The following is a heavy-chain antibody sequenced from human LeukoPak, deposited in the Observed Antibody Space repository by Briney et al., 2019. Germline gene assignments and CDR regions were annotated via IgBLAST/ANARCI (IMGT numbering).Heavy chain of an antibody. V-gene: IGHV3-21*01. CDR3: ATSYYFDAFDI. J-gene: IGHJ3*02. CDR2: ISSSSDYI. Sequence: ETLSLTCGVSGGSVSTIGYSWSWIRQPPGKGLEWVSSISSSSDYIHYADSVKGRFTISRDNAKNSLYLQMNSLRAEDTAVYYCATSYYFDAFDIWGQGTMVTVSS. CDR1: GGSVSTIGYS. D-gene: IGHD3-10*01.